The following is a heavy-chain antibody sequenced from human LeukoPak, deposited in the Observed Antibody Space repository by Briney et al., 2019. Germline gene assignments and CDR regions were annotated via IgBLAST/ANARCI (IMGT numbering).Heavy chain of an antibody. CDR2: ISAYNGNT. V-gene: IGHV1-18*01. CDR1: GYTFTSYG. CDR3: ARWYCGGGSCYSYYYGMDV. Sequence: GASVQVSCKASGYTFTSYGISWMRQAPGQGLEWMGWISAYNGNTKYVQKLQGRVTMTTDSSTSPAYMELRSLTSDDTAVYYCARWYCGGGSCYSYYYGMDVWGQGTTVTVSS. J-gene: IGHJ6*02. D-gene: IGHD2-15*01.